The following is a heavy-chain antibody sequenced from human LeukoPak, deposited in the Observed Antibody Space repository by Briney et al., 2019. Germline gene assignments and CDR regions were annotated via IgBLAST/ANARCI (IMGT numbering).Heavy chain of an antibody. CDR2: FDPEDGET. J-gene: IGHJ5*02. CDR3: ATAPIVAATSPWFDP. CDR1: GYTLTELS. V-gene: IGHV1-24*01. Sequence: ASVKVSCKVSGYTLTELSMHWVRQAPGKGLGWMGGFDPEDGETIYAQKFQGRVTMTEDTPTDTAYMELSSLRSEDTAVYYCATAPIVAATSPWFDPWGQGTLVTVSS. D-gene: IGHD2-15*01.